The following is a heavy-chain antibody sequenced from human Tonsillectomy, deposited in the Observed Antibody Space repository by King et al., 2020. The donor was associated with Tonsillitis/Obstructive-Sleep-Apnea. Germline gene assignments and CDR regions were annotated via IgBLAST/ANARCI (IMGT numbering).Heavy chain of an antibody. V-gene: IGHV3-30*04. CDR3: ATPLRGYSYCYLNY. CDR2: ISYDGSNK. J-gene: IGHJ4*03. CDR1: GFTFSSYA. D-gene: IGHD5-18*01. Sequence: VQLVESGGGVVQPGRSLRLSCAASGFTFSSYAMHWVRQAPGKGLEWVAVISYDGSNKYYADSVKGRFTISRDNSKNTLYLQMNSLRAEDTAVYYCATPLRGYSYCYLNYWGHGTLVTVSS.